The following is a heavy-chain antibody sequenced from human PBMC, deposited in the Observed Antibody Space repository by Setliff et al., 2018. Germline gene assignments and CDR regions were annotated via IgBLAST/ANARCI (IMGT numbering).Heavy chain of an antibody. CDR1: NFSLTSGFF. D-gene: IGHD6-13*01. V-gene: IGHV4-38-2*02. Sequence: SETLSLTCTVSNFSLTSGFFWAWVRQPPGKGLEWIATVYHRGSTDYKPSLKSRATISVDTSKNQFSLNLRSVTAADTAVYYCARDFRYSSSWYWPRDYYYYYMDVWGKGTTVTVSS. CDR3: ARDFRYSSSWYWPRDYYYYYMDV. CDR2: VYHRGST. J-gene: IGHJ6*03.